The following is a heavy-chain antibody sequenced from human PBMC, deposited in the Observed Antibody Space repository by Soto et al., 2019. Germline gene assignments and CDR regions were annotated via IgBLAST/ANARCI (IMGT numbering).Heavy chain of an antibody. D-gene: IGHD3-22*01. CDR1: GGSISSGGYS. CDR3: ARCEERDSSGYYYYYFDY. V-gene: IGHV4-30-2*01. J-gene: IGHJ4*02. Sequence: SLTCAVSGGSISSGGYSWSWIRQPPGKGLEWIGYIYHSGSTYYNPSLKSRVTISVDRSKNQFSLKLSSVTAADTAVYYCARCEERDSSGYYYYYFDYWGQGTLLTVSS. CDR2: IYHSGST.